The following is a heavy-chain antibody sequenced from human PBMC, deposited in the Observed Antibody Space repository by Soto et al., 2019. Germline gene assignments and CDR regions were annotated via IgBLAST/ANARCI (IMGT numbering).Heavy chain of an antibody. D-gene: IGHD3-3*01. V-gene: IGHV1-69*01. Sequence: QVQLVQSGAEVKKPGSSVKVSCKASGGTFSSYAISWVRQAPGQGLEWMGGIIPIFGTANYAQKFQGRVTITADESTSTAYMELSSLRSEDTAVYYCARDRYYDFWSGSFFHYWGQGTRVTVSS. CDR1: GGTFSSYA. CDR2: IIPIFGTA. J-gene: IGHJ4*02. CDR3: ARDRYYDFWSGSFFHY.